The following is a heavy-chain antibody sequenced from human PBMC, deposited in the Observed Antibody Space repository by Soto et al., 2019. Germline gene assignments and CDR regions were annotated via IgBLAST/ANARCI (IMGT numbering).Heavy chain of an antibody. CDR2: IYWDDEK. D-gene: IGHD3-9*01. V-gene: IGHV2-5*02. CDR1: GFSLSSTGVG. CDR3: ARRDFEWLEAFHY. Sequence: QITLQQSGPMLVKPSQTLTLTCIFSGFSLSSTGVGVGWFRQPPGKALEGLAIIYWDDEKRYSPSLRSRLTITKDTSNDQLVLTVTNMDPLDTARYYCARRDFEWLEAFHYWGQGALVTASS. J-gene: IGHJ4*02.